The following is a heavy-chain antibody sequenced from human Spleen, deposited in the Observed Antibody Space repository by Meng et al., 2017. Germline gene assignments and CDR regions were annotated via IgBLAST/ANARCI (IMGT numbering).Heavy chain of an antibody. Sequence: QVQLKQWGAGLLKPSATLSLTCAVYIGSFSDNYWSWIRQPPGKGLEWIGEINHSGSTNYNPSLKSRVSISVDTSKRQFSLRLNSVTAADTAVYYCARGERWLQSKFDYWGQGTLVTVSS. CDR2: INHSGST. CDR1: IGSFSDNY. V-gene: IGHV4-34*01. J-gene: IGHJ4*02. CDR3: ARGERWLQSKFDY. D-gene: IGHD5-24*01.